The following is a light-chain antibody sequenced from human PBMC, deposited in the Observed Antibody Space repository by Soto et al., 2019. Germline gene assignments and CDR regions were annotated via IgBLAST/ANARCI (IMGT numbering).Light chain of an antibody. J-gene: IGKJ1*01. CDR3: QQYGNAPWT. Sequence: IVLTHSPGTLSLSPGEIATLSFRASHSVTGSYLAWYQQKPGQPPRLLIYAASSRATGIPDRLSGSGSGTDFTLTISRLEPEDLAVYYCQQYGNAPWTFGQGTKVDIK. CDR2: AAS. CDR1: HSVTGSY. V-gene: IGKV3-20*01.